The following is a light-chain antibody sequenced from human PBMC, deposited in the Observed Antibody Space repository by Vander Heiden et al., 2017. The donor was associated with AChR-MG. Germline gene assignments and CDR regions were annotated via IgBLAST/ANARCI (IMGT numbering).Light chain of an antibody. V-gene: IGKV1-39*01. J-gene: IGKJ3*01. CDR1: QSISNY. Sequence: DIQMTQSPSSLSASVGDRVTITCRASQSISNYLNWYQQRPGEAPKLVIHTASTLQSGVPSRFSGSGSGTDFTLTINSLQPEDFATYYCHQGFSTPGVTFGPGTKVD. CDR2: TAS. CDR3: HQGFSTPGVT.